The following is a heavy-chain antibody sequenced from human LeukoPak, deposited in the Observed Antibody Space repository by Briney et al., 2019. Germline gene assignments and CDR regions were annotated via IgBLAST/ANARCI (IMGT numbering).Heavy chain of an antibody. CDR3: ARDSGQWLRPKYYFDY. CDR1: GYSISSGYY. V-gene: IGHV4-38-2*02. D-gene: IGHD5-12*01. J-gene: IGHJ4*02. Sequence: SETLSLTCAVSGYSISSGYYWGWIRPPPGKGLEWIGSTYHSGSTYYNPSLKSRVTISVDTSKNQFSLKLSSVTAADTAVYYCARDSGQWLRPKYYFDYWGQGTLVTVSS. CDR2: TYHSGST.